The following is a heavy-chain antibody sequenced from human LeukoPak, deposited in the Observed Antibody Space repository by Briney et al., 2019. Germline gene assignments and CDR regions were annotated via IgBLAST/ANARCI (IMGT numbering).Heavy chain of an antibody. CDR2: IDSSGGYM. CDR1: GFTFNTYS. Sequence: PGGSLRLSCEASGFTFNTYSMNWARQAPGKGLEWVSSIDSSGGYMFYADSVKGRFIISRDNAKNTLYLQMNSLRAEDTAVYYCAKDLIRFGELSGWGQGTLVTVSS. J-gene: IGHJ4*02. D-gene: IGHD3-10*01. V-gene: IGHV3-21*04. CDR3: AKDLIRFGELSG.